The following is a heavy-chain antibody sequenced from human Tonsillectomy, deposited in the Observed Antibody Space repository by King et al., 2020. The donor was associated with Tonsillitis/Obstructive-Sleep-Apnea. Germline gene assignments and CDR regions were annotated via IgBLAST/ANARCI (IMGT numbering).Heavy chain of an antibody. CDR3: GHDMDV. V-gene: IGHV3-7*03. CDR1: GFTFSSSW. Sequence: VQLVESGGGLVQPGGSLRLSCVASGFTFSSSWMSWVRQAPGKGLEWVANIKQDGSEKYYVDSVKGRFTISRDNAKNSLYLQMNSMKAEDTAVYYCGHDMDVWSQGTTVTVSS. CDR2: IKQDGSEK. J-gene: IGHJ6*02.